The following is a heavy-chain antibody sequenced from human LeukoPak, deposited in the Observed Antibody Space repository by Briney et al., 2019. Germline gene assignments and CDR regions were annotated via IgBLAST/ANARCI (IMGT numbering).Heavy chain of an antibody. CDR2: ISSSSSYI. CDR1: GFTFSSYS. J-gene: IGHJ4*02. CDR3: ARDKDVYFDY. V-gene: IGHV3-21*01. Sequence: GGSLRLSCAASGFTFSSYSMNWVRQAPGKGLEWVSSISSSSSYIYYADSVKGRFTISRDNAKNSLYLQMNSLRVEDTAVYYCARDKDVYFDYWGQGTLVTVSS.